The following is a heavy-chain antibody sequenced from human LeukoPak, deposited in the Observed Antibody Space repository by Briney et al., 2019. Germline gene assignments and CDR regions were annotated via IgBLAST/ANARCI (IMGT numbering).Heavy chain of an antibody. CDR2: MKPDGSEK. CDR3: ARDAVWSGEFFDS. CDR1: GFTFNTYW. V-gene: IGHV3-7*05. Sequence: QPGGSLRLSCAASGFTFNTYWMSWVRQAPGKGPEWVANMKPDGSEKHYVDSVKGRFTISRDNAKNSLYLQMNSLRADDTAVYFCARDAVWSGEFFDSWGQGTLVTVSS. J-gene: IGHJ4*02. D-gene: IGHD3-10*01.